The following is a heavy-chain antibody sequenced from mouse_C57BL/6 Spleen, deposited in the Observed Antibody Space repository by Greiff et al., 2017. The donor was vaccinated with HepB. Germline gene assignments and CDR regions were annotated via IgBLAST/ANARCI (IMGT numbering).Heavy chain of an antibody. D-gene: IGHD1-1*01. Sequence: VQLQQSGPELVKPGASVKISCKASGYTFTDYYMNWVQQSHGKSLEWIGDINPNNGGTSYNQKFKGKATLTVDKSSSTAYMELRSLTSEDSAVYYCARGDYYYFDYWGQGTTLTVSS. CDR2: INPNNGGT. V-gene: IGHV1-26*01. CDR3: ARGDYYYFDY. J-gene: IGHJ2*01. CDR1: GYTFTDYY.